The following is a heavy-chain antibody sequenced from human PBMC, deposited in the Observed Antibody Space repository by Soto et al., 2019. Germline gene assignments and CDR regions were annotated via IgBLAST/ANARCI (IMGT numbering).Heavy chain of an antibody. J-gene: IGHJ4*02. V-gene: IGHV3-30*03. Sequence: PGGSLRLSCAASGFTFSNFGMLWVRQAPGKGLAWVAAITYTGSTKYYADSVKGRFTISRDNSKNTLYLQMSSLRPEDTAVYYCATLWFGELPYWGQGTLVTGCS. CDR2: ITYTGSTK. D-gene: IGHD3-10*01. CDR1: GFTFSNFG. CDR3: ATLWFGELPY.